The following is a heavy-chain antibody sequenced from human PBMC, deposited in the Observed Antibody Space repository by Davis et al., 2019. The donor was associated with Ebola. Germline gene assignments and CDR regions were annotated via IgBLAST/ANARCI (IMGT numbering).Heavy chain of an antibody. J-gene: IGHJ4*02. CDR3: ARGRGDCKSTSCFIDY. Sequence: GESLKISCAATGFTFSNYGMHWVRQAPGKGLVWVSRSNSDGNSTTYADSVKGRFTISRDNAKNTLYLQMNSLSAEDTAVYYCARGRGDCKSTSCFIDYWGQGTLVTVSS. D-gene: IGHD2-2*01. CDR1: GFTFSNYG. V-gene: IGHV3-74*01. CDR2: SNSDGNST.